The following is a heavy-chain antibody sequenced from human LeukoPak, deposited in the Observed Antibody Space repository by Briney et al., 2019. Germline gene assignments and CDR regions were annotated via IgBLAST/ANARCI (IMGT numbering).Heavy chain of an antibody. CDR1: GFSLSTSGMC. Sequence: ESGPALVKPTQTLTPTCTFSGFSLSTSGMCVSWVRQPPGKALEWLALIDWDDDKYYSTSLKTRLTISKDTSKNQVVLTMTNMDPVDTATYYCARQISGYPDTNYFDYWGQGTLVTVSS. V-gene: IGHV2-70*20. CDR2: IDWDDDK. J-gene: IGHJ4*02. D-gene: IGHD3-22*01. CDR3: ARQISGYPDTNYFDY.